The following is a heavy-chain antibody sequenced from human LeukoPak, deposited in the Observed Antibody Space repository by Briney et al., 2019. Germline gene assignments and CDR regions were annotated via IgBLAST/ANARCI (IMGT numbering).Heavy chain of an antibody. J-gene: IGHJ4*02. CDR2: INSDGRTT. Sequence: SLRLSCAASGFTFSTYWMHWVRQGPGKGLVWVSRINSDGRTTDYADSVRGRFAISRDNAKNTLYLQMNSLRAEDTAVYFCARGGQDDYSDSWGQATLVTVRS. V-gene: IGHV3-74*01. CDR3: ARGGQDDYSDS. CDR1: GFTFSTYW. D-gene: IGHD3-16*01.